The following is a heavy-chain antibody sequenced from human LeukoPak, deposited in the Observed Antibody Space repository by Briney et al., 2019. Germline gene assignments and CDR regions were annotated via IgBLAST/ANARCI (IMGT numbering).Heavy chain of an antibody. J-gene: IGHJ4*02. V-gene: IGHV1-18*01. D-gene: IGHD3-3*01. CDR3: ARDYDFWSGYHYYFDY. CDR1: GYTFTSYA. CDR2: ISAYNDNT. Sequence: ASVKVSCKASGYTFTSYAISWVRQAPGQGLEWMGWISAYNDNTNYAQKFQGRVTMTTDTSTSTAYMELRSLRSDDTAVYYCARDYDFWSGYHYYFDYWGQGTLVTVSS.